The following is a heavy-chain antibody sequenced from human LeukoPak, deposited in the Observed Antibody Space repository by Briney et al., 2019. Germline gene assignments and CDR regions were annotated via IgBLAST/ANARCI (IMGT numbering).Heavy chain of an antibody. J-gene: IGHJ6*04. D-gene: IGHD3-10*01. CDR2: IKQDGGEK. CDR1: GFTFSGYW. V-gene: IGHV3-7*01. Sequence: GFLTLSCAASGFTFSGYWMSWLRQAPGKGLEWVANIKQDGGEKYYVDSVKGRFTISRDNAKNSLYLQMNSLRAEDTAVYYCARDRGFGQADVWGKGTTVTVSS. CDR3: ARDRGFGQADV.